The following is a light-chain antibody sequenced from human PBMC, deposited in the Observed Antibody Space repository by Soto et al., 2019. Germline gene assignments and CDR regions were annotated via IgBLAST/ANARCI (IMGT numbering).Light chain of an antibody. V-gene: IGLV2-14*01. CDR1: SSDVGSYNY. CDR2: ASS. Sequence: QPVLTQPPSVSGSPGQSITISCTGTSSDVGSYNYVSWYQHHPGKAPRLMIYASSNRPSGVSHRFSGSRSGNTASLTISGLQAEDEADYYCSSYTSGSTLYVFGTGTKLTVL. CDR3: SSYTSGSTLYV. J-gene: IGLJ1*01.